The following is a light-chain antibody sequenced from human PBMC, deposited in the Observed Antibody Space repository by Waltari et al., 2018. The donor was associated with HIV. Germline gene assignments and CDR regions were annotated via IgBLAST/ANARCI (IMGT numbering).Light chain of an antibody. V-gene: IGLV2-14*01. CDR3: SSYTSTSTSCV. CDR1: SSDVVSYNY. J-gene: IGLJ1*01. Sequence: QSALTQPASVSGSPGQSITISCTGTSSDVVSYNYVHWYQHHPGKAPKLMIYEVSNRPSGVSNRFSGSKSGYTASLTISGLQAEDEADYYCSSYTSTSTSCVFGTGTKVTVL. CDR2: EVS.